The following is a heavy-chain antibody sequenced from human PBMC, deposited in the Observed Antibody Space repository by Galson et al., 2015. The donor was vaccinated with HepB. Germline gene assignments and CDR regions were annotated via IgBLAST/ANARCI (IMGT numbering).Heavy chain of an antibody. CDR2: ISYDGSNK. V-gene: IGHV3-30*04. CDR1: GFTFSSYA. D-gene: IGHD4-23*01. J-gene: IGHJ3*02. Sequence: SLRLSCAASGFTFSSYAMHWVRQAPGKGLEWVAVISYDGSNKYYADSVKGRFTISRDNSKNTLYLQMNSLRAEDTAVYYCARDMGLRWYYRGGDAFDIWGQGTMVTVSS. CDR3: ARDMGLRWYYRGGDAFDI.